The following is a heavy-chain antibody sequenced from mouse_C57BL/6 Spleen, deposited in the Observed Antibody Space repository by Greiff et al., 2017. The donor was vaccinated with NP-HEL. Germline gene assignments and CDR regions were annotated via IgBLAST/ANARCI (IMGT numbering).Heavy chain of an antibody. J-gene: IGHJ2*01. Sequence: VKLQQPGTELVKPGASVKLSCKASGYTFTSYWMHRVKQRPGQGLEWIGNINPSNGGTNYNEKFKSKATLTVDKSSSTAYMQLSSLTSEDSAVYYCARVTTVVSFDYWGQGTTLTVSS. CDR1: GYTFTSYW. V-gene: IGHV1-53*01. CDR2: INPSNGGT. D-gene: IGHD1-1*01. CDR3: ARVTTVVSFDY.